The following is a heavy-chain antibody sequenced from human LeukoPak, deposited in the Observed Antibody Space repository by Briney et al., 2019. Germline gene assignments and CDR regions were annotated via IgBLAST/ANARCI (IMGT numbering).Heavy chain of an antibody. D-gene: IGHD6-19*01. Sequence: GGSLRLSCAASGFTFSSYGMHWVRQAPGKGLEWVALIFYDGSNKYYADSVRGRFTISRDNSKNTLYLQMNSLRAEDTAVYYCARLWGSGRYFDYWGQGTLVTVPS. V-gene: IGHV3-33*01. CDR1: GFTFSSYG. CDR2: IFYDGSNK. J-gene: IGHJ4*02. CDR3: ARLWGSGRYFDY.